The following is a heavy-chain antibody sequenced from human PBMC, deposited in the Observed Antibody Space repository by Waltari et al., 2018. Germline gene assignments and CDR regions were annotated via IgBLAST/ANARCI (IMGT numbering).Heavy chain of an antibody. Sequence: EVQLVESGGALVHPGGSLRLSCAASGFTFRSNPRAWVRQAPGKGLEWVSIIYAAGSTYYADSVMGRFTISRDNSKNTLHLQMNSLRSEDTAIYYCATARDEETAMVYFDHWGEGSLVSVSS. V-gene: IGHV3-66*02. CDR1: GFTFRSNP. CDR2: IYAAGST. D-gene: IGHD5-18*01. J-gene: IGHJ4*02. CDR3: ATARDEETAMVYFDH.